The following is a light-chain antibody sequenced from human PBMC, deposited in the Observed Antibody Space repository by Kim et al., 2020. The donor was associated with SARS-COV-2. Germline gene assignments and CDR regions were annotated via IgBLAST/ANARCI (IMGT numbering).Light chain of an antibody. J-gene: IGKJ4*01. CDR2: GAS. CDR3: QQYSSSPLT. Sequence: ELVLTQSPATLSLSPGERANLSCRVSQSVSSSYIAWYQQKPGQAPRLLIYGASSRATGIPDRFSGSGSGTDFTLTISRLEPEDFAVYYCQQYSSSPLTFVGGTKMDIK. CDR1: QSVSSSY. V-gene: IGKV3-20*01.